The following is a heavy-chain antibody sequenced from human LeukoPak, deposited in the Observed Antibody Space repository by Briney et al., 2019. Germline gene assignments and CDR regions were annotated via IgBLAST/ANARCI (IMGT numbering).Heavy chain of an antibody. CDR1: GFTFSSYS. J-gene: IGHJ4*02. D-gene: IGHD3-10*01. CDR3: AKDSEAYYGSGSYKDY. Sequence: GGSLRLSCAASGFTFSSYSMNWVRQAPGKGLEWVSYISSFSGTIYYADSVKGRFTISRDNAKNSLYLQMNSLRAEDTALYYCAKDSEAYYGSGSYKDYWGQGTLVTVSS. CDR2: ISSFSGTI. V-gene: IGHV3-48*01.